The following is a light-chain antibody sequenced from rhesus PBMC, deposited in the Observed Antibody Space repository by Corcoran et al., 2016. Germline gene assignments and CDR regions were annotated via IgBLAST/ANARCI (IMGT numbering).Light chain of an antibody. Sequence: QAALTQPRSVSVSPGQSVTFSCTGTSSDIGGYNSVSWYQQHPGTAPKLMIYEVSKRPSGVSDRFSGSKSGNTASLTISGLQAEDESDYYCCSYVGSYTFDVFGSGTKLTVL. CDR1: SSDIGGYNS. V-gene: IGLV2-32*01. J-gene: IGLJ6*01. CDR2: EVS. CDR3: CSYVGSYTFDV.